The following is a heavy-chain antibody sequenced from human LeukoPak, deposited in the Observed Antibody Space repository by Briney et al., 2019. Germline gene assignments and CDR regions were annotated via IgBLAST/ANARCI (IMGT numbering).Heavy chain of an antibody. Sequence: SETLSLTCAVYGGSFSGYYWSWIRQPPGKGLEWIGEINHSGSTNYNPSLKSRVTMSVDTSKNQFSLKLSSVTAADTAVYYCAREEWVAAGGAFDIWGQGTMVTVSS. CDR1: GGSFSGYY. J-gene: IGHJ3*02. CDR2: INHSGST. V-gene: IGHV4-34*01. CDR3: AREEWVAAGGAFDI. D-gene: IGHD1-26*01.